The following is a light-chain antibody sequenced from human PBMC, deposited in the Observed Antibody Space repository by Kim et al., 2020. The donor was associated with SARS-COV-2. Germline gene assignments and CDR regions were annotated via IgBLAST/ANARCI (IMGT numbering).Light chain of an antibody. J-gene: IGKJ4*01. Sequence: EIVMTQSPATLSVSPGESPTLSCRASQSVGSYLAWYQQKPGQAPRLLIYAASARATGIPARFSGSGSGTEFTLSISSLQSEDFALYCCQQYKDWPLTFGGGTKVDIK. V-gene: IGKV3-15*01. CDR1: QSVGSY. CDR2: AAS. CDR3: QQYKDWPLT.